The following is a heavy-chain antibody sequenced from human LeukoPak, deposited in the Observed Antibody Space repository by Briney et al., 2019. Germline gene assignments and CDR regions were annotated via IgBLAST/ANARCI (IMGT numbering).Heavy chain of an antibody. V-gene: IGHV4-59*01. CDR1: GGSIGSYY. CDR3: ARDRRSGEDSNF. J-gene: IGHJ4*02. D-gene: IGHD2-15*01. Sequence: PSETLSLTCTVSGGSIGSYYWSWIRQPPGKGLEWIGYIYYSGSTNYNPPLKSRVTISVDTSKNQIYLKLRSVTAADTAVYYCARDRRSGEDSNFWGQGTLVTVSS. CDR2: IYYSGST.